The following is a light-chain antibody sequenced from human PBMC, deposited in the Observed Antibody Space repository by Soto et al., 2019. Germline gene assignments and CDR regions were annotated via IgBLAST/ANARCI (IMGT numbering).Light chain of an antibody. V-gene: IGLV2-18*02. CDR3: SSFTNSGNCV. CDR2: QVT. CDR1: GSDFASYNR. J-gene: IGLJ3*02. Sequence: QSALTQPPSVSGSPGQSVTISCTGTGSDFASYNRVSWYQHPPGKAPKLLIYQVTNRPSGVPNRFSGSRSGNTASLTISGLQAEDEADYYCSSFTNSGNCVLGAGTKLTVL.